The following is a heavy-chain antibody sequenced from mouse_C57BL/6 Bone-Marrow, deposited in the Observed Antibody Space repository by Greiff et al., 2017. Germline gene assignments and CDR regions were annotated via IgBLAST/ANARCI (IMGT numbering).Heavy chain of an antibody. CDR2: IYPGSGNT. V-gene: IGHV1-66*01. CDR3: ARRYYFDY. Sequence: VQGVESGPELVKPGASVKISCKASGYSFTSYYIHWVKQRPGQGLEWIGWIYPGSGNTKYNEKFKGKATLTADTSSSTAYMQLSSLTSEDSAVYYCARRYYFDYWGQGTTLTVSS. CDR1: GYSFTSYY. J-gene: IGHJ2*01.